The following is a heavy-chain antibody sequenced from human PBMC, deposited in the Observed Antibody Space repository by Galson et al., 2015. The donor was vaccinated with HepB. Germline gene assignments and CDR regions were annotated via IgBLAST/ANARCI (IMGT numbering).Heavy chain of an antibody. V-gene: IGHV1-18*01. CDR3: ARWDIVVVPAAIGADGMDV. CDR1: GCTFTSYG. J-gene: IGHJ6*02. D-gene: IGHD2-2*02. Sequence: SVKVSCKASGCTFTSYGISWVRQAPGQGLEWMGWISAYNGNTNYAQKLQGRVTMTTDTSTSTAYMELRSLRSDDTAVYYCARWDIVVVPAAIGADGMDVWGQGTTVTVSS. CDR2: ISAYNGNT.